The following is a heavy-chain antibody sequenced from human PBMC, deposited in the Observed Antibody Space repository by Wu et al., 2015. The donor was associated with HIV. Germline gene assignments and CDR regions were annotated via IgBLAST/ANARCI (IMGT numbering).Heavy chain of an antibody. V-gene: IGHV1-69*01. Sequence: YGNTNYAQKFQGRVTITSDVYTSTVYMELRSLRSEDTATYYCARELEDPAIMVRAGLDPWGQGTLVTVSS. D-gene: IGHD3-10*01. CDR3: ARELEDPAIMVRAGLDP. J-gene: IGHJ5*02. CDR2: YGNT.